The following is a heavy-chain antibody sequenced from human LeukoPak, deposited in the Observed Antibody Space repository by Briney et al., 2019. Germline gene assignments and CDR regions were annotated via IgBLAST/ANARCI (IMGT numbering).Heavy chain of an antibody. CDR2: IIPIFGTA. D-gene: IGHD2-2*02. Sequence: SVKVSCKASGYTFTSYAISWVRQAPGQGLEWMGGIIPIFGTASYAQKFQGRVTITTDESTSTAYMELSSLRSEDTAVYYCARVVVPAAISSYYYYMDVWGKGTTVTVSS. CDR3: ARVVVPAAISSYYYYMDV. J-gene: IGHJ6*03. CDR1: GYTFTSYA. V-gene: IGHV1-69*05.